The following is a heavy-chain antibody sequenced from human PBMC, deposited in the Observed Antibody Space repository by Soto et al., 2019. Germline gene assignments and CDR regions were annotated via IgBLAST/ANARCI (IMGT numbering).Heavy chain of an antibody. V-gene: IGHV4-39*01. Sequence: SETLSLTCTVSGGSISSSSYYWGWIRQPPGKGLEWIGSIYYSGSTYYNPSLKSRVTISVDTSKNQFSLKLSSVTAADTAVYYCARHDDWTYYYGMDVWGKGTTVTVST. J-gene: IGHJ6*04. CDR1: GGSISSSSYY. CDR3: ARHDDWTYYYGMDV. D-gene: IGHD3-9*01. CDR2: IYYSGST.